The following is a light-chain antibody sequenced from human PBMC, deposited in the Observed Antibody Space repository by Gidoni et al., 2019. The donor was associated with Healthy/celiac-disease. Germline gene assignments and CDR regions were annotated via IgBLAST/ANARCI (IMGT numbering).Light chain of an antibody. CDR2: GAS. V-gene: IGKV3-20*01. CDR1: QSVSSSY. CDR3: QQYGSSTWT. J-gene: IGKJ1*01. Sequence: EIVFTQSPGPLSLSPGERATLSCRSSQSVSSSYLAWYQQKPGQAPRLLNYGASSRATGIPDRFSGSGSGTDFTLTISILEPEDFAVYYCQQYGSSTWTFGQGTKVEIK.